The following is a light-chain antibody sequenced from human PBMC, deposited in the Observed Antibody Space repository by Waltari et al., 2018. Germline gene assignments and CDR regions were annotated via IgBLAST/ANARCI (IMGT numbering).Light chain of an antibody. V-gene: IGKV3-15*01. CDR1: QSVNSN. Sequence: EILMTQSPATLSVSPGESATLSCRASQSVNSNLAWYQPKPGQAPRLPIPGASTRATGIPARFSGTGSGTEFTLTITSLQSEDFATYYCQQYNYWPPLTFGGGTKVEI. CDR2: GAS. CDR3: QQYNYWPPLT. J-gene: IGKJ4*01.